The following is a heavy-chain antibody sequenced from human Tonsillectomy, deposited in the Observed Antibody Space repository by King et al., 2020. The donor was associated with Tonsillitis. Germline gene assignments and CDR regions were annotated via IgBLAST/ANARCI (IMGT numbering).Heavy chain of an antibody. CDR1: GGSISSGGFF. Sequence: QLQESGPGLVKPSQTLSLTCTVSGGSISSGGFFWSWIRQHPGKGLQWIGYIYYSGSTFYNPSLRSRVTISVEQSQNQFSLSLSSVTAADTAVYYCARDSGPSDSSGSYYLSTFDIWGQGTMVTVSS. CDR3: ARDSGPSDSSGSYYLSTFDI. CDR2: IYYSGST. D-gene: IGHD3-22*01. V-gene: IGHV4-31*03. J-gene: IGHJ3*02.